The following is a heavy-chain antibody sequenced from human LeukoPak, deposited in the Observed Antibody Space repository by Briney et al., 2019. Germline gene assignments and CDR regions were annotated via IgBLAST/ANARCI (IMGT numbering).Heavy chain of an antibody. CDR3: VRRSSAWYGDY. Sequence: GGSLRLSCAASGFTVSTNCMTWVRQAPGKGLEYVSAITSNGVNTYYADSVKGRFTISRDNSKNTPYLQMSSLRTEDTAVYYCVRRSSAWYGDYWGQGTLVTVSS. CDR1: GFTVSTNC. V-gene: IGHV3-64D*09. J-gene: IGHJ4*02. D-gene: IGHD6-19*01. CDR2: ITSNGVNT.